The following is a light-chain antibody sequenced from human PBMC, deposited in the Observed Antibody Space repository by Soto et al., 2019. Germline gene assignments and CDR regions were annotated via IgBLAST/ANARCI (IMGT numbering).Light chain of an antibody. CDR3: QQYNNWPPLT. Sequence: EIVMTQSPATLSVSPGESATLSCRASQSVNSNLAWYQRKPGQAPRLLIYGASTRATGLPARFSGRGSGTEFTLTISSLQSEDFAVYYCQQYNNWPPLTFGGGTKVEIK. CDR2: GAS. V-gene: IGKV3-15*01. J-gene: IGKJ4*01. CDR1: QSVNSN.